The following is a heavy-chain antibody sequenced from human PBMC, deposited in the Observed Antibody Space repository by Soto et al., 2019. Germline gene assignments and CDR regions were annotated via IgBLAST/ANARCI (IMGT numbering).Heavy chain of an antibody. D-gene: IGHD1-20*01. CDR2: IYPGDSDT. CDR3: ARGITGISHPYHFDS. J-gene: IGHJ4*02. Sequence: PGESLKISCKGFGYDLSGYWIGWVRQMSGKGLEWMGIIYPGDSDTRYSPSFKGQIIISADRSITTAYLQWSSLKASDTATYYCARGITGISHPYHFDSWGQGTLVTVSS. V-gene: IGHV5-51*01. CDR1: GYDLSGYW.